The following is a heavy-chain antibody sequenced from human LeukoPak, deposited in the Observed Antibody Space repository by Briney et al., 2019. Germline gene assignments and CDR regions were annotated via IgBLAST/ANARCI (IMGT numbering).Heavy chain of an antibody. V-gene: IGHV3-23*01. CDR2: ISGSGGST. CDR3: AKCGVCSGGSCYALPCDY. CDR1: GFTFSSYA. Sequence: AGGSLRLSCAASGFTFSSYAMSWVRQAPGKGLEWVSAISGSGGSTYYAGSVKGRFTISRDNSKNTLYLQMNSLRAEDTAVYYCAKCGVCSGGSCYALPCDYWGQGTLVTVSS. J-gene: IGHJ4*02. D-gene: IGHD2-15*01.